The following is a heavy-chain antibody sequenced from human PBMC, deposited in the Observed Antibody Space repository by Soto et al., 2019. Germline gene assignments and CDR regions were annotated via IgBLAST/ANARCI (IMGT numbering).Heavy chain of an antibody. CDR3: ARDPSVTAIGRADH. CDR1: GFTFDDYA. D-gene: IGHD5-18*01. J-gene: IGHJ4*02. CDR2: INWNSAVI. Sequence: PGGSLRLSCVVSGFTFDDYAMHWVRQAPGGGLEWVSGINWNSAVIGYADSVKSRFTISRDNAKNALYLQMTSLRSEDTALYYCARDPSVTAIGRADHWGQGTLVTVSS. V-gene: IGHV3-9*01.